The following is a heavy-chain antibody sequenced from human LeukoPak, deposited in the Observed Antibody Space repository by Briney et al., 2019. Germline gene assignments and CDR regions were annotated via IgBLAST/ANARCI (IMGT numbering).Heavy chain of an antibody. CDR3: ARGYYDSSGYYFGVLDP. Sequence: SETLSLTCAVYGGSFSGYYWSWIRQPPGEGLEWIGEINHSGSTNYNPSLKSRVTISVDTSKNQFSLKLSSVTAADTAVYYCARGYYDSSGYYFGVLDPWGQGTLVTVSS. CDR1: GGSFSGYY. CDR2: INHSGST. D-gene: IGHD3-22*01. V-gene: IGHV4-34*01. J-gene: IGHJ5*02.